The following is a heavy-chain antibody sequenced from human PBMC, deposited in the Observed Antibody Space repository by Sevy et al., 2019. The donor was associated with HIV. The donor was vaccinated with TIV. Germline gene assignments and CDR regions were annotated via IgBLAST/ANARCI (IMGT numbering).Heavy chain of an antibody. CDR3: ARDTPPLRFLEWFNWFDP. V-gene: IGHV4-4*07. CDR2: IYTSGST. Sequence: SETLSLTCTVSGGSISSYYWSWIRQPAGKGLEWIGRIYTSGSTNYNPSLKSRVTMSVDTSKNQFSLKLSSVTAADTAVYYCARDTPPLRFLEWFNWFDPWGQGTLVTVPS. J-gene: IGHJ5*02. D-gene: IGHD3-3*01. CDR1: GGSISSYY.